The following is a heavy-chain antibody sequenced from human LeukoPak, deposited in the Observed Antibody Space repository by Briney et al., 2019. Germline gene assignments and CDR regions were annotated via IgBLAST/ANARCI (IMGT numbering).Heavy chain of an antibody. J-gene: IGHJ3*02. D-gene: IGHD3-22*01. CDR2: IRWNSGSI. Sequence: GGSLRLSCAASGFTFDDYAMHWVRQAPGKGLEWASGIRWNSGSIGYADSVKGRFTISGDNAKNSLYLQMNSLRAEDMALYYCAKEEYYYDSSGSGGAFDIWGQGTMVTVSS. V-gene: IGHV3-9*03. CDR3: AKEEYYYDSSGSGGAFDI. CDR1: GFTFDDYA.